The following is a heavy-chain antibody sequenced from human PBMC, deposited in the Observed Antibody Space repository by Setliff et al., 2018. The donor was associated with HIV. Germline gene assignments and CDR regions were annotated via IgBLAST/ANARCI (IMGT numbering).Heavy chain of an antibody. J-gene: IGHJ4*02. Sequence: PGGSLRLSCAASGFTVSRFYMSWVRQAPGKGLEWVSVIYSDGSSYYADSVGGRFTISRDNYKNTLYLQMNSLRPEDTAVYYCAKDRVGYCSSISCPGGFDYWGQGTLVTVSS. CDR2: IYSDGSS. CDR3: AKDRVGYCSSISCPGGFDY. V-gene: IGHV3-53*01. D-gene: IGHD2-2*03. CDR1: GFTVSRFY.